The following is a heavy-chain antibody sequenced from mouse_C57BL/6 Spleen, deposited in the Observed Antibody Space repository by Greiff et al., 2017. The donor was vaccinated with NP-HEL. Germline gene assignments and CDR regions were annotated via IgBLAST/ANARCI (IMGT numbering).Heavy chain of an antibody. Sequence: VQLQQSGAELVRPGTSVKVSCKASGYAFTNYLIEWVKQRPGQGLEWIGVINPGSGGTNYNEKFKGKATLTADKSSSTAYMQLSSLTSEESAVYVCARGIYYDCVVGYYFDYWGQGTTLTVSS. D-gene: IGHD2-4*01. CDR3: ARGIYYDCVVGYYFDY. CDR1: GYAFTNYL. J-gene: IGHJ2*01. CDR2: INPGSGGT. V-gene: IGHV1-54*01.